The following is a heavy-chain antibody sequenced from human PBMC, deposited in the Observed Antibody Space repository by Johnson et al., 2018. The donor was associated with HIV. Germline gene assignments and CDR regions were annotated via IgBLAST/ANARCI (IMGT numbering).Heavy chain of an antibody. Sequence: QMQLVESGGGVVQPGRSLRLSCAASGFTFSSYAMHWVHQAPGKGLEWVAVISYDGSNKYYADSVKGRFTISRDNSKNTLYLQMNSLRAEDTAVYYCARETGDDAFDIWGQGTMVTVSS. D-gene: IGHD7-27*01. CDR1: GFTFSSYA. V-gene: IGHV3-30*04. CDR3: ARETGDDAFDI. CDR2: ISYDGSNK. J-gene: IGHJ3*02.